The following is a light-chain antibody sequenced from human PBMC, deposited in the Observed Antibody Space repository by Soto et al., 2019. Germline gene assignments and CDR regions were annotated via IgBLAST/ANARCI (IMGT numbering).Light chain of an antibody. CDR3: QQYNNWYT. Sequence: EIVMTQSPATLSVSPGERATLSCRASQSVGSNLAWYQQKSGQAPSLIIYDASTRATGIPARFSGSGSGTEFSLTISSLQSEDFAVYYCQQYNNWYTFGQGTKLEIK. V-gene: IGKV3-15*01. CDR2: DAS. J-gene: IGKJ2*01. CDR1: QSVGSN.